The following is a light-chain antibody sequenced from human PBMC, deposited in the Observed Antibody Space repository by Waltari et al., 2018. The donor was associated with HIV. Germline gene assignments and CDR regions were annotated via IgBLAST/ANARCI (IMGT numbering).Light chain of an antibody. Sequence: DIVLTQSPGTLSLSPGERATLSCRASQSSSSRFLAWYQQKLGQAPRLLIYGASSRAAGIPDRFSGSGSGTDFTLTINRLEPEDCGVFYCHHYGSSPFTFGPGTKVDIK. CDR3: HHYGSSPFT. V-gene: IGKV3-20*01. CDR1: QSSSSRF. J-gene: IGKJ3*01. CDR2: GAS.